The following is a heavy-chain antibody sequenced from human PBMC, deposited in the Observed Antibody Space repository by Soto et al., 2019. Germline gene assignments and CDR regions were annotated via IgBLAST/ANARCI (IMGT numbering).Heavy chain of an antibody. CDR3: ARDKSPYSSGWHNRHFDY. D-gene: IGHD6-19*01. V-gene: IGHV3-30-3*01. CDR2: ISYDGSNK. Sequence: QVPLVESGGGVVQPGRSLRLSCAASGFTFSTYAMHWVRQAPGKGLEWVAVISYDGSNKYYVDSVKGRFTISRDNSKNTLYLQMNSLRAEDTAVYYCARDKSPYSSGWHNRHFDYWGQGTLVTVSS. J-gene: IGHJ4*02. CDR1: GFTFSTYA.